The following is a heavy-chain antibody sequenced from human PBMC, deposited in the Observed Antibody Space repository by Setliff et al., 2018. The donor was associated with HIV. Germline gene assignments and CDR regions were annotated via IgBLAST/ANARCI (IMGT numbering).Heavy chain of an antibody. CDR3: ASTRIRLIRGAVISNLRTPYFDY. Sequence: KPSETLSLTCTVSGGSISSDDYYWNWIRQPPGKGLEWIGYITYSGSAYYNPSLKSRVTISMDTAKSQFSLKLTSVTAADTSIYHCASTRIRLIRGAVISNLRTPYFDYWGPGSLVTVSS. D-gene: IGHD3-10*01. CDR2: ITYSGSA. V-gene: IGHV4-30-4*08. J-gene: IGHJ4*02. CDR1: GGSISSDDYY.